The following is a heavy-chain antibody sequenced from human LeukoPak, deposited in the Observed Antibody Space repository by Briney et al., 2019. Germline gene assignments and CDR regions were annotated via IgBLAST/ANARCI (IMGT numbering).Heavy chain of an antibody. CDR1: GGYLSGYY. CDR2: INHSGST. Sequence: SETLSLTCAVYGGYLSGYYWSWIRQPPGKGLEWIGEINHSGSTNYNPSLKSRVTISVDTSKNQFSLKLSSVTAADTAVYYCARSHVVPAAILDYWGQGTLVTVSS. D-gene: IGHD2-2*01. V-gene: IGHV4-34*01. CDR3: ARSHVVPAAILDY. J-gene: IGHJ4*02.